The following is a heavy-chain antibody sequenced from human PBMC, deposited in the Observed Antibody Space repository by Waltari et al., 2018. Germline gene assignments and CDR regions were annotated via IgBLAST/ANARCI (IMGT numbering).Heavy chain of an antibody. CDR1: GYIFTSYD. CDR3: ARPQTISTSWLAS. J-gene: IGHJ5*01. CDR2: RNANSGHT. Sequence: QVQLVQSGAEVKKPGASVKASCKASGYIFTSYDINWVRQATGQGLEWMGWRNANSGHTCYSQTFQVRITLTMNTSISTAYMELSSLRSDDTAVYYCARPQTISTSWLASWGQGTLVTVSA. V-gene: IGHV1-8*02. D-gene: IGHD2-2*01.